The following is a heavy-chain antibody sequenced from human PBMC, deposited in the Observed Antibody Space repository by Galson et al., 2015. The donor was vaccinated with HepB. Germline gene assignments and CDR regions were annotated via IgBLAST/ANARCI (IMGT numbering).Heavy chain of an antibody. V-gene: IGHV1-69*13. CDR2: IIPIFGTA. CDR3: ASLTPPSRLPAANGYYYYYMDV. Sequence: SVKVSCKASGGTFSSYAISWVRQAPGQGLEWMGGIIPIFGTANYAQKFQGRVTITADESTSTAYMELSSLRSEDTAVYYCASLTPPSRLPAANGYYYYYMDVWGKGTTVTVSS. CDR1: GGTFSSYA. J-gene: IGHJ6*03. D-gene: IGHD2-2*01.